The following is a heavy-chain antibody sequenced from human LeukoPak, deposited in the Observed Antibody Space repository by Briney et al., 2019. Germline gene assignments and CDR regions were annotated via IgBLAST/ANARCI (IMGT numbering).Heavy chain of an antibody. CDR3: ARVMVRGVRAPSSYFFDY. V-gene: IGHV1-2*02. CDR2: INPNSGGT. J-gene: IGHJ4*02. Sequence: ASVKVPCKASGYTFTGYYMHWVRQAPGQGLEWMGWINPNSGGTNYAQKFQGRVTMTRDTSISTAYMELSRLRSDDTAVYYCARVMVRGVRAPSSYFFDYWGQGTLVTVSS. CDR1: GYTFTGYY. D-gene: IGHD3-10*01.